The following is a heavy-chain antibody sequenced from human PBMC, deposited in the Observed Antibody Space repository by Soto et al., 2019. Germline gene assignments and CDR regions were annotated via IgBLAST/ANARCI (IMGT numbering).Heavy chain of an antibody. CDR2: IYTSGST. CDR1: VGSISSYY. Sequence: XETLSLTCTFSVGSISSYYWSWIRHPAGKGLEWIGRIYTSGSTNYNPSLKSRVTMSVDTSKNQFSLKLSSVTAADTAVYYCARVGYDFWSGSYYYFEYWGQGTLVNVSS. CDR3: ARVGYDFWSGSYYYFEY. V-gene: IGHV4-4*07. J-gene: IGHJ4*02. D-gene: IGHD3-3*01.